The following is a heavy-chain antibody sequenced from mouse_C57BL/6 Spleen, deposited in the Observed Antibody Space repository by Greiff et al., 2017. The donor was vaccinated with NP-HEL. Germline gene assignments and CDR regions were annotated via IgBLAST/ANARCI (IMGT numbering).Heavy chain of an antibody. D-gene: IGHD1-1*01. J-gene: IGHJ2*01. CDR3: AREIYYYGSSYFDY. CDR2: ISYDGSN. Sequence: DVKLQESGPGLVKPSQSLSLTCSVTGYSITSGYYWNWIRQFPGNKREWMGYISYDGSNNYNPSLKNRISITRDTSKNQFFLKLNSVTTEDTATYYCAREIYYYGSSYFDYWGQGTTLTVSS. CDR1: GYSITSGYY. V-gene: IGHV3-6*01.